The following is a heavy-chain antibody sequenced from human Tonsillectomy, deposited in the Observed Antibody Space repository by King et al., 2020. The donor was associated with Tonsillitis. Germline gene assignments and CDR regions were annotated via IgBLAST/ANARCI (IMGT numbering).Heavy chain of an antibody. CDR1: GGSFSGYY. D-gene: IGHD6-13*01. J-gene: IGHJ5*02. V-gene: IGHV4-34*01. Sequence: VQLQQWGAGLLKPSETLSLTCAVYGGSFSGYYWSWLRQPPGKGLEWIGEINHSGSTNYNPSLKSRVTISVDTSKNQFSLKLSSVTAADTAVYYCARVLPIAAAGTGRRGWFDPWGQGTLVTVSS. CDR3: ARVLPIAAAGTGRRGWFDP. CDR2: INHSGST.